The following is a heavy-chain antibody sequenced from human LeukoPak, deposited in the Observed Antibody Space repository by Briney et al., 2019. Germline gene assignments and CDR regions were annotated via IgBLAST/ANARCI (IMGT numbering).Heavy chain of an antibody. CDR2: INRDGSER. J-gene: IGHJ6*02. Sequence: GGSLRLSCAASGFTFSNYWMTWVRQAPGKGLEWVANINRDGSERYYVDSVKGRFTISRDDAKSSLYLQMNSLRAEDTAVYYCARLATIFGVATDGMDVWGQGTTVTVSS. V-gene: IGHV3-7*03. D-gene: IGHD3-3*01. CDR1: GFTFSNYW. CDR3: ARLATIFGVATDGMDV.